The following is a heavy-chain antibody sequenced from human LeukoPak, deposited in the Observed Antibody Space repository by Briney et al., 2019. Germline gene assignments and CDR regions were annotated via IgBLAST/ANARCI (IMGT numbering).Heavy chain of an antibody. CDR1: GGSISSGSYY. CDR3: ARDRYYYDSSGYSPRFDY. V-gene: IGHV4-61*02. CDR2: IYTSGST. D-gene: IGHD3-22*01. J-gene: IGHJ4*02. Sequence: SETLSLTCTVSGGSISSGSYYWSWIRRPAGKGLEWIGRIYTSGSTNYNPSLKSRVTISVDTSKNQFSLKLSSVTAADTAVYYCARDRYYYDSSGYSPRFDYWGQGTLVTVSS.